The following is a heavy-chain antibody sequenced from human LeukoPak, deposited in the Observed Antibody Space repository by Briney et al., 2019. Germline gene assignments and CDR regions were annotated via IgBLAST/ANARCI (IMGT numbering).Heavy chain of an antibody. CDR1: GGSSSGYY. D-gene: IGHD3-22*01. J-gene: IGHJ4*02. CDR2: INHSGST. V-gene: IGHV4-34*01. CDR3: ASSPRAPHFYDSSGTRGGY. Sequence: PSETLSLTCAVYGGSSSGYYWSWIRQTPGKGLEWIGEINHSGSTNYNPSLKSRVTISVDTSKNQFSLKLSSVTAADTAVYYSASSPRAPHFYDSSGTRGGYWGQGTLVTVSS.